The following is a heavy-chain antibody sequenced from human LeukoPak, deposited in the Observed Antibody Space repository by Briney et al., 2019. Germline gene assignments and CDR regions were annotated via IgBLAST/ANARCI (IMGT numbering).Heavy chain of an antibody. D-gene: IGHD3-10*01. J-gene: IGHJ4*02. Sequence: PSGTLSLTCAVSGGSISSSNWWSWVRQPPGKGPEWIGEIYHSGSTNYNPSLKSRVTISVDKSKNQFSLKLSSVTAADTAVYYCARDYYGSGSYYAPFGYWGQGTLVTVSS. CDR3: ARDYYGSGSYYAPFGY. CDR1: GGSISSSNW. V-gene: IGHV4-4*02. CDR2: IYHSGST.